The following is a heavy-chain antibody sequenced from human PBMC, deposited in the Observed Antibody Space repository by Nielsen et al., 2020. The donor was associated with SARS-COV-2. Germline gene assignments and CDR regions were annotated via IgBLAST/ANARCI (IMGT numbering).Heavy chain of an antibody. CDR1: GFTFSSYW. CDR2: INSDGSST. Sequence: GGSLRLSCAASGFTFSSYWMHWVRQAPGKGLVWVSRINSDGSSTSYADSVKGRFTISRDNAKNTLYLQMNSLRAEDTAVYYCARDPVSSGWPYYYYYGMDVWGQGTTVTVSS. CDR3: ARDPVSSGWPYYYYYGMDV. V-gene: IGHV3-74*01. J-gene: IGHJ6*02. D-gene: IGHD6-19*01.